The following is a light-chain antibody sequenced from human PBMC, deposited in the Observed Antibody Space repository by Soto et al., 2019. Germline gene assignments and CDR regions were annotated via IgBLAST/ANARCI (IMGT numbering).Light chain of an antibody. J-gene: IGLJ1*01. V-gene: IGLV1-44*01. CDR2: YNN. CDR3: AAWDDTLKRYV. CDR1: NSNIASNT. Sequence: QSVLTQPPSASETAGQTVSICCAGSNSNIASNTVNWYQHLPGTAPKLLIYYNNQRPSGVPDRFSGSKSGTSASLSISGLQSEDESDYYCAAWDDTLKRYVFGTGTKGTVL.